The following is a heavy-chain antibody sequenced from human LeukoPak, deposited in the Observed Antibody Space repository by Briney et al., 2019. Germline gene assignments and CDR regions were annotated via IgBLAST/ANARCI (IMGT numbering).Heavy chain of an antibody. CDR2: ISGSGGST. CDR3: AKTPYVDIRMVTFDY. V-gene: IGHV3-23*02. D-gene: IGHD5-18*01. J-gene: IGHJ4*02. Sequence: GGALRLSCAASGFTFSSYAMNWVRQAPGKGLEGVSFISGSGGSTYHVDSVKGRFTISRDNSKNTLYLQMNSLRAEETAVYYCAKTPYVDIRMVTFDYWGQGALVTVSS. CDR1: GFTFSSYA.